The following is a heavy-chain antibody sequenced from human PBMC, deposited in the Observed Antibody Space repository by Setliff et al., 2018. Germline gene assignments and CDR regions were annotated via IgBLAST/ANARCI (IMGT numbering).Heavy chain of an antibody. Sequence: GGSLRLSCVASGFAFSTYGMHWVRQAPGKGLEWVTLISYEGIDKYYADSVKGRFTVSRDNSKNTLYLQMNSLRAEDTAFYYCARGRHHDTLSGYIDFLGQGTLVTVSS. V-gene: IGHV3-30*19. CDR3: ARGRHHDTLSGYIDF. CDR1: GFAFSTYG. D-gene: IGHD3-9*01. CDR2: ISYEGIDK. J-gene: IGHJ4*02.